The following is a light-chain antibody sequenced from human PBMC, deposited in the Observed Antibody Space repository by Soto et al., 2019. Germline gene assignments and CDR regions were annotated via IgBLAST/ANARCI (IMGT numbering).Light chain of an antibody. J-gene: IGLJ2*01. Sequence: SYELTQPPSVSVAPGKTATIPCGGNNIGSKSVHWYQQKPGQAPVLVIYYDSDRPSGIPERFSGSNSGNTATLTISRVEAGDEADYHCQVWDSSSDLVVFGGGTKVTVL. CDR1: NIGSKS. CDR3: QVWDSSSDLVV. CDR2: YDS. V-gene: IGLV3-21*04.